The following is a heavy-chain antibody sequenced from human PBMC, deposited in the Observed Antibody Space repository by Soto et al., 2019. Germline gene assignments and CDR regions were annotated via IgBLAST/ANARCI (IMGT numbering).Heavy chain of an antibody. CDR3: GRCTSTSCHLGADY. CDR2: ISYDGSNK. CDR1: GFTFSSYA. Sequence: QVQLVESGGGVVQPGRSLRLSCAASGFTFSSYAMHWVHQAPGKGLEWVALISYDGSNKYYADSVKGRFTISRDNSKNTLYLQMNSLRTEDTAVYYCGRCTSTSCHLGADYRGQGTLVTVSS. V-gene: IGHV3-30-3*01. D-gene: IGHD2-2*01. J-gene: IGHJ4*02.